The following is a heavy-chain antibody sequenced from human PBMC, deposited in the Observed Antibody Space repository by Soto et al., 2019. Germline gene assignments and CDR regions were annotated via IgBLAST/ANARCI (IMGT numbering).Heavy chain of an antibody. CDR1: GGSVSGYY. CDR2: IVHSGST. J-gene: IGHJ6*02. D-gene: IGHD4-17*01. Sequence: PSETLSLTCAVYGGSVSGYYWSWIRQPPGKGLEWIGEIVHSGSTNYNPALKSRVTISADTSKNQLSLKVTSVTAADTAVYYCAGSTGLDYHYATDVWGRGTTVTVSS. V-gene: IGHV4-34*12. CDR3: AGSTGLDYHYATDV.